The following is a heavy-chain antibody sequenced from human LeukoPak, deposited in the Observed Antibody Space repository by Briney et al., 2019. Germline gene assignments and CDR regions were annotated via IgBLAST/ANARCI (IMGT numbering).Heavy chain of an antibody. J-gene: IGHJ6*02. D-gene: IGHD6-19*01. CDR1: GYTFTSYG. Sequence: ASVKVSCKASGYTFTSYGISWVRQAPGQGLEWMGWISAYNGNTNYAQKLQGRVTMTTDTSTSTAYMELRSLRSDGTAVYYCAREGDSSGWYEYYYYGMDVWGQGTTVTVSS. CDR3: AREGDSSGWYEYYYYGMDV. CDR2: ISAYNGNT. V-gene: IGHV1-18*01.